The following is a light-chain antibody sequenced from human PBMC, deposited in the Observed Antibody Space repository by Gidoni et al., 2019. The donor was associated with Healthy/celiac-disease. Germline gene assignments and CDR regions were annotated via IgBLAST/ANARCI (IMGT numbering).Light chain of an antibody. CDR3: QQSYSTPLSS. J-gene: IGKJ2*04. Sequence: DIQLTQSPSSLSASVGDRVTITCRASQSISSYLNWYQQKPGKAPKLLIYAASSLQSGVPSRFSGCGSGTDFTLTISSLQPEDFATYYCQQSYSTPLSSFGQGTKLEIK. CDR1: QSISSY. V-gene: IGKV1-39*01. CDR2: AAS.